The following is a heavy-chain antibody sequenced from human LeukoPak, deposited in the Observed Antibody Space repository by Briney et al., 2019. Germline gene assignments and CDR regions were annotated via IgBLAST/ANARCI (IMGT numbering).Heavy chain of an antibody. V-gene: IGHV4-59*01. CDR3: AREGGSTNYLDF. J-gene: IGHJ4*02. D-gene: IGHD1-26*01. Sequence: SETLSLTCTVSGGSISDYYWSWIRQPPGKGLEWIGYIFSSGSTNYNPSLKSRVTISVDTSRNQFSLRLNSLTAADTAVYYCAREGGSTNYLDFWGQGTLVTVSS. CDR2: IFSSGST. CDR1: GGSISDYY.